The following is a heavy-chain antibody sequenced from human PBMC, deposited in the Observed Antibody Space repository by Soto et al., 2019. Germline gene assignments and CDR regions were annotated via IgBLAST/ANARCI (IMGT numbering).Heavy chain of an antibody. V-gene: IGHV4-30-4*01. CDR2: IYYSGST. J-gene: IGHJ5*02. Sequence: PSETLSLTCTVSGGSISSGDYYWSWIRQPPGKGLEWIGYIYYSGSTYYNPSLKSRVTISVDTSKNQFSLKLSSVTAADTAMYYCARAISNDDSSGYYRGQNWFDPWGQGTLVTVSS. D-gene: IGHD3-22*01. CDR3: ARAISNDDSSGYYRGQNWFDP. CDR1: GGSISSGDYY.